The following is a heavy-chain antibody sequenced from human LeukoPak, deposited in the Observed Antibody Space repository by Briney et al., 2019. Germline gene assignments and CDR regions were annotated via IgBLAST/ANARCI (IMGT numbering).Heavy chain of an antibody. V-gene: IGHV3-30-3*01. CDR1: GFTFSSYA. J-gene: IGHJ6*03. Sequence: QPGRSLRLSCAASGFTFSSYAMHWVRQAPGKGLEWVAVISYDGSNKYYADSVKGRFTISRDNSKNTLYLQMNSLRAEDTAVYYCVRAFGGYDSQRFYYNMDVWGKGTTVTVSS. CDR3: VRAFGGYDSQRFYYNMDV. CDR2: ISYDGSNK. D-gene: IGHD5-12*01.